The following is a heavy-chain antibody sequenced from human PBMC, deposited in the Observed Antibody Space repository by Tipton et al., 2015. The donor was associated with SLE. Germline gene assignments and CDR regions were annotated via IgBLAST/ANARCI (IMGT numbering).Heavy chain of an antibody. V-gene: IGHV4-34*01. CDR1: GGSFSGYY. CDR2: INHSGST. J-gene: IGHJ5*02. Sequence: TLSLTCAVYGGSFSGYYWSWIRQPPGKGLEWIGEINHSGSTNYSPSLKSRVTISVDTSKNQFSLKLSSVTAAETAVYYCARDRTTVVRDWFDPWGQGTLVTVSS. CDR3: ARDRTTVVRDWFDP. D-gene: IGHD4-23*01.